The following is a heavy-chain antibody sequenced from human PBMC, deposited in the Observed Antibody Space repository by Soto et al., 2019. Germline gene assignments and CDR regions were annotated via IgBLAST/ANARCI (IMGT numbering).Heavy chain of an antibody. Sequence: EVQLVESGGVVVQPGGSLRISCAASGFTFDDYTMHWVRQAPGKGLEWVSLISWDGGSTYYADSVKGRFTISRDNSKNSLYLQMNSLRTEDTALYYCAKDKDLGYSYGFSSGMDVWGQGTTVTVSS. V-gene: IGHV3-43*01. CDR3: AKDKDLGYSYGFSSGMDV. D-gene: IGHD5-18*01. CDR1: GFTFDDYT. J-gene: IGHJ6*02. CDR2: ISWDGGST.